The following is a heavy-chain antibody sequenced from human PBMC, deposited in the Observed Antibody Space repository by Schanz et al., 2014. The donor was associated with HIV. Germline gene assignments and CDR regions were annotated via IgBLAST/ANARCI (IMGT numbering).Heavy chain of an antibody. CDR3: VRGRYFDWLLPY. CDR2: INSDGSST. V-gene: IGHV3-74*02. Sequence: EVQLVQSGGGLVKPGGSLRLSCAASGFTFSNVWMHWVRQAPGKGLVWVSRINSDGSSTTYADSVKGRFTISRDNAKNTLFLQMNSLRAEDTAVYYCVRGRYFDWLLPYWGQGTLVTVSS. J-gene: IGHJ4*02. CDR1: GFTFSNVW. D-gene: IGHD3-9*01.